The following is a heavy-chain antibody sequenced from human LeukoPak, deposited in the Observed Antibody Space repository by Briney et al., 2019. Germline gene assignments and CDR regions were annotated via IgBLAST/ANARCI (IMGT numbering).Heavy chain of an antibody. V-gene: IGHV3-23*01. D-gene: IGHD6-13*01. CDR2: ISGSGGST. Sequence: GGSLRLSSAASGFTFSSYAMSWVRQAPGKGLEWVSAISGSGGSTYYADSVKGRFTISRDNSKNTLYLQMNSLRAEDTAVYYCAKEGTYSSSWYGDYWGQGTLVTVSS. CDR1: GFTFSSYA. CDR3: AKEGTYSSSWYGDY. J-gene: IGHJ4*02.